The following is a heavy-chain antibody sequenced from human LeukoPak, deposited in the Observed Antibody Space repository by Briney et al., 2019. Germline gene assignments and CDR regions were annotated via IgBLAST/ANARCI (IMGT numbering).Heavy chain of an antibody. CDR3: AKELDTMFFDY. Sequence: GGSLRLSCATSGFNFDRYTIHWARQAPGKGLEWVSLAGWAGGTTFYSDSVRGRFTISRDSGRKSVYLQMNSLTTDDTAFYFCAKELDTMFFDYWGQGALVTVSS. CDR2: AGWAGGTT. V-gene: IGHV3-43*01. J-gene: IGHJ4*02. CDR1: GFNFDRYT. D-gene: IGHD3-10*02.